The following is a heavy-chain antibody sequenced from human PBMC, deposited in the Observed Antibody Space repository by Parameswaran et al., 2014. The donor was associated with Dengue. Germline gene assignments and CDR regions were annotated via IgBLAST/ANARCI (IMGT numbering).Heavy chain of an antibody. D-gene: IGHD5-18*01. CDR3: AKAPSGYSYGLIFDY. CDR2: ISGSGGST. Sequence: RWIRQPPGKGLEWASAISGSGGSTYYADSVKGRFTISRDNSKNTLYLQMNSLRAEDTAVYYCAKAPSGYSYGLIFDYWGQGTLVTV. J-gene: IGHJ4*02. V-gene: IGHV3-23*01.